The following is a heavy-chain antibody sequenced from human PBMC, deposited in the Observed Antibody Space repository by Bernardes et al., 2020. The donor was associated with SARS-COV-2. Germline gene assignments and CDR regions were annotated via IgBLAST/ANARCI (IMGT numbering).Heavy chain of an antibody. Sequence: GGSLRLSCAASGFTVSNNYMNWVRQAPGKGLEWVSFIYRGGGAYLADSVKGRFTISSDISKNTLFLHMNSLRADDTAVYYCARDRGDLAGRPHYYYYYGMDVWGQGTTVTVSS. V-gene: IGHV3-53*01. J-gene: IGHJ6*02. D-gene: IGHD6-6*01. CDR3: ARDRGDLAGRPHYYYYYGMDV. CDR2: IYRGGGA. CDR1: GFTVSNNY.